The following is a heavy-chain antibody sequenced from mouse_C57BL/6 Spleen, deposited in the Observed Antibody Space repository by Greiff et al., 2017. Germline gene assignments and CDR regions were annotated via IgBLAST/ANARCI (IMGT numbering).Heavy chain of an antibody. Sequence: DVKLQESGAELVRPGASVKLSCTASGFNIKDYYMHWVKQRPEQGLEWIGRIDPEDGDTEYAPKFQGKATMTADTSSNTAYLQLSSLTSEDTAVYYCTTGSSLYYFDYWGQGTTLTVSS. CDR2: IDPEDGDT. V-gene: IGHV14-1*01. CDR3: TTGSSLYYFDY. J-gene: IGHJ2*01. CDR1: GFNIKDYY. D-gene: IGHD1-1*01.